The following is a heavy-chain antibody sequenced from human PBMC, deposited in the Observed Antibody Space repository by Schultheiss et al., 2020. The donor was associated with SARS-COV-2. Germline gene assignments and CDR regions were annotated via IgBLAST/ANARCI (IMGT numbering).Heavy chain of an antibody. D-gene: IGHD6-25*01. CDR3: AGLSRSGYGMDV. J-gene: IGHJ6*02. Sequence: SQTLSLTCTVSGGSISSGGYYWGWIRQPPGKGLEWIGTIYYRGDTDYNPSLKSRVTISVDTSKNQFSLKLSSVTAADTAVYYCAGLSRSGYGMDVWGQGTTVNVSS. CDR2: IYYRGDT. V-gene: IGHV4-39*01. CDR1: GGSISSGGYY.